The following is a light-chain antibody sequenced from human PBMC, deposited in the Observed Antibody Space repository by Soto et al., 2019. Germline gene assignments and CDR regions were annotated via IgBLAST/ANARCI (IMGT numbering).Light chain of an antibody. J-gene: IGLJ2*01. CDR1: SSDVGNYIY. CDR3: SSYTGSSPLV. Sequence: QSALTQPASVSGSPGQSITISCTGISSDVGNYIYVSWYQHHPGKAPKLMIYEVSNRPSGVSNRFSGSKSGSTASLTISGLPAEDEGDYCCSSYTGSSPLVFGGGTKLTVL. CDR2: EVS. V-gene: IGLV2-14*01.